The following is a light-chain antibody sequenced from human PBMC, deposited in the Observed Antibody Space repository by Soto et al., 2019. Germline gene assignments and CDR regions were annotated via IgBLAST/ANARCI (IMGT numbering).Light chain of an antibody. CDR1: SSDVGGYKY. V-gene: IGLV2-14*01. CDR2: EVS. Sequence: LTQPASVSGSPGQSITISCTGTSSDVGGYKYVSWYQQHPGKVPKLIIYEVSNRPSGVSNRFSGSKSGNTASLTISGLQAEDEADYYCSSYTSSTLVVFGGGTKLTVL. CDR3: SSYTSSTLVV. J-gene: IGLJ2*01.